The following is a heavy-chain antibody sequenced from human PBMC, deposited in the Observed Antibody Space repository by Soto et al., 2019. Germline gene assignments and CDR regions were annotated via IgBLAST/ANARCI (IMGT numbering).Heavy chain of an antibody. Sequence: QVQLVQSGAEVKKPGASVKVSCKAAGYTFTSYDFNWVRQATGQRFEWMGWMNLDSGNTGYAQKFQGRVTMTRDTSVSTAYMELSSLRSEDTAVYYCARGPRNWGVDYWGQGTLVTVSS. CDR1: GYTFTSYD. CDR2: MNLDSGNT. V-gene: IGHV1-8*01. D-gene: IGHD7-27*01. CDR3: ARGPRNWGVDY. J-gene: IGHJ4*02.